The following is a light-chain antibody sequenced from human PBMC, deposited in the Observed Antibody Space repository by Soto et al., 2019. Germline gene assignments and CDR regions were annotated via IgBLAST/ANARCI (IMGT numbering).Light chain of an antibody. CDR3: QQHSRSIT. J-gene: IGKJ4*01. CDR2: GAS. CDR1: QSVNNTY. V-gene: IGKV3-20*01. Sequence: VLTQSPGTLSLSPGERATLSCRASQSVNNTYLAWYQQKPGQSPRLLIYGASIRATAIPVRFSGSGSGTDFTLTISRLEPEDSAVYYCQQHSRSITFGGGTKVEIK.